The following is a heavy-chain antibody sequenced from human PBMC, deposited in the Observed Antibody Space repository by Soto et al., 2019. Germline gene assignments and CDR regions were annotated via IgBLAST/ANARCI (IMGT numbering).Heavy chain of an antibody. CDR3: AREYYYGSGPTY. D-gene: IGHD3-10*01. CDR2: IYHSGST. CDR1: GGSISSNNW. Sequence: SETLSLTCAVSGGSISSNNWWSWVRQPPGKGLEWNGEIYHSGSTNYNPSLKSRVNISVNKSKNQFSLKLNSMTAADTAVYYCAREYYYGSGPTYWGQGTLVTVS. V-gene: IGHV4-4*02. J-gene: IGHJ4*02.